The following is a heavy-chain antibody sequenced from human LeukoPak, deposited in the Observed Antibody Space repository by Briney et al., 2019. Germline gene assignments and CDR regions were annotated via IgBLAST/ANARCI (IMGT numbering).Heavy chain of an antibody. CDR3: ARESSNGWFDP. CDR1: GYTFTSYG. J-gene: IGHJ5*02. V-gene: IGHV1-2*02. Sequence: ASVKVSCKASGYTFTSYGISWVRQAPGQGLEWMGWINPYSGDTNYPQKFQGRVTLTRDTSINTAYMDLSSLRSDDTAVYYCARESSNGWFDPWGQGTLVTVSS. CDR2: INPYSGDT. D-gene: IGHD2-8*01.